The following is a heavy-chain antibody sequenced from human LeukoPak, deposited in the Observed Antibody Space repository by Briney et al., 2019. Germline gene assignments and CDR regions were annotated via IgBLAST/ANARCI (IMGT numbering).Heavy chain of an antibody. CDR2: IYYRGNT. V-gene: IGHV4-39*07. D-gene: IGHD1/OR15-1a*01. J-gene: IGHJ4*02. Sequence: SETLSLTRPVSGGSFTDYYWGWIRQPPGKGLEWIGSIYYRGNTLYNPSLRNRVSISIDTSKGRFSLNLNSVTAADTAVYFCTRDREHGTQDSWGQGTLVTVS. CDR1: GGSFTDYY. CDR3: TRDREHGTQDS.